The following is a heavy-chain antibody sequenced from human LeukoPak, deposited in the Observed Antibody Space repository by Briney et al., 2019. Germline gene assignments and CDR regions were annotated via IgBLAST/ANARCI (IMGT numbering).Heavy chain of an antibody. CDR3: AKGVPYTVTRNLDY. J-gene: IGHJ4*02. V-gene: IGHV3-30*18. CDR1: GFTFSSYG. Sequence: GGSLRLSCADSGFTFSSYGMHWVRQAPGKGLEWVAVISYDGSNKYYADSVKGRFTISRDNSKNTLYLQMNSLRAEDTAVYYCAKGVPYTVTRNLDYWGQGTLVTVSS. D-gene: IGHD4-17*01. CDR2: ISYDGSNK.